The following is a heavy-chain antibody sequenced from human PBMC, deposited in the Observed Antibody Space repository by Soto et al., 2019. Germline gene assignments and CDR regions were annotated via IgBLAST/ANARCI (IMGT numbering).Heavy chain of an antibody. D-gene: IGHD3-3*01. CDR1: GYTFTSYG. Sequence: GASVKVSCKASGYTFTSYGISWVRQAPGQGLEWMGIINPSGGSTSYAQKFQGRVTMTRDTSTSTVYMELSRLRSDDTAVYYCARDLFSTYYDFWSGYKSYYYYGMDVWGQGTTVTVSS. V-gene: IGHV1-46*01. CDR2: INPSGGST. J-gene: IGHJ6*02. CDR3: ARDLFSTYYDFWSGYKSYYYYGMDV.